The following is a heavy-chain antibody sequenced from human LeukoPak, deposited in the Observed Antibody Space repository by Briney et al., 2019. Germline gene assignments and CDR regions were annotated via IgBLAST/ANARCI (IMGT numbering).Heavy chain of an antibody. V-gene: IGHV3-30-3*01. J-gene: IGHJ6*02. D-gene: IGHD6-13*01. CDR3: AKEVIAAAGTRYYYYYGMDV. Sequence: PGGSLRLSCAASGFTFSSYAMHWVRQAPGKGLEWVAVISYDGSNKYYADSVKGRFTISRDNSKNTLYLQMNSLRAEDTAVYYCAKEVIAAAGTRYYYYYGMDVWGQGTTVTVSS. CDR1: GFTFSSYA. CDR2: ISYDGSNK.